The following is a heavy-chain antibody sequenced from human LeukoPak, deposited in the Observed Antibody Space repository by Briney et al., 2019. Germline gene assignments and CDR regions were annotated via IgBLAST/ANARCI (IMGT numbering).Heavy chain of an antibody. CDR1: GGSISSYY. Sequence: SETLSLTCTVSGGSISSYYWSWIRQPPGKGLEWIGYIYYSGSTNYNPSLKCRVTISVDTSKNQFSLKLSSVTAADTAVYYCARGSAATSGWFDPWGQGTLVTVSS. D-gene: IGHD2-15*01. V-gene: IGHV4-59*01. J-gene: IGHJ5*02. CDR3: ARGSAATSGWFDP. CDR2: IYYSGST.